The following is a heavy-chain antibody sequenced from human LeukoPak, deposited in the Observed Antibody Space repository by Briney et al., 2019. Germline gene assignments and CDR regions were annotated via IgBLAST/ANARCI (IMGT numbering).Heavy chain of an antibody. CDR2: IYTSGST. Sequence: PSETPSLTCTVSGGSISSYYWSWIRQPAGKGLEWIGRIYTSGSTNYNPSLKSRVTMSVDTSKNQFPLKLSSVTAADTAVYYCAREGADSITMVRGVILTKNWFDPWGQGTLVTVSS. J-gene: IGHJ5*02. CDR1: GGSISSYY. CDR3: AREGADSITMVRGVILTKNWFDP. D-gene: IGHD3-10*01. V-gene: IGHV4-4*07.